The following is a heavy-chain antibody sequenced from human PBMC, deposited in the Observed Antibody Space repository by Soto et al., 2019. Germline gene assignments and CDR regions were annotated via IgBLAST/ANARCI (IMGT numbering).Heavy chain of an antibody. J-gene: IGHJ4*02. Sequence: SETLSLTCTVSGCSISSYYWRWVRQPPGTGVEWIGYINHSGRTNDNPSLKNRDTISINTSMNQFSLKLSSVTAADTAVYYWARNNGREQYYDSSGYWYYSDYWGQGTLVTVSS. CDR1: GCSISSYY. D-gene: IGHD3-22*01. CDR2: INHSGRT. CDR3: ARNNGREQYYDSSGYWYYSDY. V-gene: IGHV4-59*01.